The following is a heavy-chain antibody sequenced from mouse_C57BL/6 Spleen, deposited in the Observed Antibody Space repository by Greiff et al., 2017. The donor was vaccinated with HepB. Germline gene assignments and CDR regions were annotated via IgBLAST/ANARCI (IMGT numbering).Heavy chain of an antibody. J-gene: IGHJ3*01. V-gene: IGHV1-7*01. Sequence: VQLQQSGAELAKPGASVKLSCKASGYTFTSYWMHWVKQRPGQGLEWIGYINPSSGYTKYNQKFKDKATLTADKSSSTAYMQLSSLTYEDSAVYYWAGGDYDDVAWFAYWGQGTLVTVSA. D-gene: IGHD2-4*01. CDR3: AGGDYDDVAWFAY. CDR1: GYTFTSYW. CDR2: INPSSGYT.